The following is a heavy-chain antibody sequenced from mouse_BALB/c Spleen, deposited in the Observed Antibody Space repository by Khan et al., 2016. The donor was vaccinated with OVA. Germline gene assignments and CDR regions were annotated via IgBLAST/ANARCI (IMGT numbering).Heavy chain of an antibody. CDR3: ARSVTITTVVATDFDY. CDR1: GYSITSDYA. V-gene: IGHV3-2*02. Sequence: EVQLQESGPGLVKPSQSLSLTCTVTGYSITSDYAWNWIRQFPGNKLEWMGYISYSGRTSYNPSLKSRISIPRDTSKNQSFLQLNSVTTEDTATYYCARSVTITTVVATDFDYWGQGTTLTVSS. J-gene: IGHJ2*01. D-gene: IGHD1-1*01. CDR2: ISYSGRT.